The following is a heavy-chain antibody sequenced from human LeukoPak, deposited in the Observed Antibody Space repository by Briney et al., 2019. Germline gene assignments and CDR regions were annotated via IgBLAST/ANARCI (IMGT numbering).Heavy chain of an antibody. CDR1: GFTFSSYS. Sequence: SGGSLRLSCAASGFTFSSYSMNWVRQAPGQRLEWVSSITSGSSYIYYADSVKGRFTISRDNAKSSLYLQMDSLRAEDTAVYYCARDPYSGNYGAYYYYYMDVWGKGTTVTISS. J-gene: IGHJ6*03. CDR2: ITSGSSYI. CDR3: ARDPYSGNYGAYYYYYMDV. D-gene: IGHD1-26*01. V-gene: IGHV3-21*01.